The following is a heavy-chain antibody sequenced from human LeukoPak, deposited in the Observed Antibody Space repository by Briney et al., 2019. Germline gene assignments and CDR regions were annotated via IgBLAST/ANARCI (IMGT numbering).Heavy chain of an antibody. J-gene: IGHJ4*02. CDR1: GFTFSSGD. Sequence: PGGSLRLSCAASGFTFSSGDMNWVRQAPGKGLEWVSAISGSGGSTYYADSVKGRFTISRDNSKNTLYLQMNSLSADDTAVYYCAKVAHYYGSGSYYEYYFDYWGQGALVTVSS. CDR3: AKVAHYYGSGSYYEYYFDY. CDR2: ISGSGGST. V-gene: IGHV3-23*01. D-gene: IGHD3-10*01.